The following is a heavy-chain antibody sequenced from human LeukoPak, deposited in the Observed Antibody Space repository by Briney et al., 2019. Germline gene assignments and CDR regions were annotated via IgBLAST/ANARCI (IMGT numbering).Heavy chain of an antibody. CDR3: ARDWELTFDY. Sequence: GRSLRLSCAASGFTFSSYAMHWVRQAPGKGLEWVAVISYDGSNKYYADSVKGRFTISRDNSKNSLYLQMNSLRAEDTAVYYCARDWELTFDYWGQGTLVTVSS. CDR1: GFTFSSYA. CDR2: ISYDGSNK. J-gene: IGHJ4*02. V-gene: IGHV3-30*04. D-gene: IGHD1-26*01.